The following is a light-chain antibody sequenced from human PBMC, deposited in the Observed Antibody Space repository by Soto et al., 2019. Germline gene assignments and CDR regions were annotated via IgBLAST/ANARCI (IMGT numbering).Light chain of an antibody. CDR1: QSVSSYY. CDR2: AAS. Sequence: EIVLTQSPGTLSLSPGERATLSCRASQSVSSYYLAWYQQKPGQAPRLLIYAASSRATGIPDRFSGGGSGTDFTLTISRLEPEDFSVYYFQQCVSSPWTFGQGTKVEIK. J-gene: IGKJ1*01. V-gene: IGKV3-20*01. CDR3: QQCVSSPWT.